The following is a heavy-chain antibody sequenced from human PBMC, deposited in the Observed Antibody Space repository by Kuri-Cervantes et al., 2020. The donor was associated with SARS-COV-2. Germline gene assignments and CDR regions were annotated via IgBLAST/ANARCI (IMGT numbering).Heavy chain of an antibody. V-gene: IGHV4-34*01. D-gene: IGHD3-10*01. J-gene: IGHJ5*02. CDR3: ATKLFGEHWFDP. Sequence: GSLRLSCAVYGGSFSGYYWSWIRQPPGKGLEWIGEINHSGSTNYNPSLKSRVTISVDTSKNQFSLKLSSVTAADTAVYYCATKLFGEHWFDPWGQGILVTVSS. CDR2: INHSGST. CDR1: GGSFSGYY.